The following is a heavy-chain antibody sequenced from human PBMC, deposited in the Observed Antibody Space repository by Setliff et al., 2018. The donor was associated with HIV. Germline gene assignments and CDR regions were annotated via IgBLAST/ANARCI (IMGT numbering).Heavy chain of an antibody. Sequence: PSETLSLTCTVSAGSIRSSTYYWAWIRQPPGKGLEWIGTIYYSGSTYYNPSLKSRATISVDMSKNQFSLRLSFVTAADTAVYYCIIAYSSGWLAPMGFDSWGQGTLVTVYS. CDR1: AGSIRSSTYY. CDR2: IYYSGST. CDR3: IIAYSSGWLAPMGFDS. D-gene: IGHD6-19*01. J-gene: IGHJ4*02. V-gene: IGHV4-39*01.